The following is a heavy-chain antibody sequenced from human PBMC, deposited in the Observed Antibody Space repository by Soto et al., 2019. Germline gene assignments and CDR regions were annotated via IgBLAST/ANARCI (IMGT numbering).Heavy chain of an antibody. CDR3: ARDKSTDSSGYLYYFDY. V-gene: IGHV1-69*06. CDR2: IIPIFGTI. Sequence: SVKVSCKPSGGTFSSDAITWVRQAPGQGLEWMGGIIPIFGTINYAQKFQGRVTITADKSTTTAYMELSSLRSEDTAIYYCARDKSTDSSGYLYYFDYWGQGNMVSVYS. J-gene: IGHJ4*02. CDR1: GGTFSSDA. D-gene: IGHD3-22*01.